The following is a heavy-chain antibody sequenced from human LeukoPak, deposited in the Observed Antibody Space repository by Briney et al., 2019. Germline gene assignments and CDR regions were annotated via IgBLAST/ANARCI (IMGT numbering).Heavy chain of an antibody. CDR2: MNPNSGNT. D-gene: IGHD1-14*01. J-gene: IGHJ4*02. Sequence: ASVKVSCKASGYTFTSYDINWVRQATGQGLEWMGWMNPNSGNTGYAQKFQGRVTMTRNTSISTAYMELSSLRSEDTAVFYCARSSPTSGGENFDYWGQGTLVTVSS. CDR1: GYTFTSYD. CDR3: ARSSPTSGGENFDY. V-gene: IGHV1-8*01.